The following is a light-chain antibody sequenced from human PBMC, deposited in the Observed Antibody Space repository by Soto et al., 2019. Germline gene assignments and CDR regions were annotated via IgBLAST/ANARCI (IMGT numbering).Light chain of an antibody. V-gene: IGKV1-5*03. CDR3: QQYNGYRWT. CDR1: QSISNW. Sequence: DIPTTQSPATLSGSVGDRVTITCRASQSISNWLAWYQQKPGKAPKILIYKTSSLESGVPSRFSGSGSGTEFTLTISSLQPDDFATYYCQQYNGYRWTFGQGTKVDIK. CDR2: KTS. J-gene: IGKJ1*01.